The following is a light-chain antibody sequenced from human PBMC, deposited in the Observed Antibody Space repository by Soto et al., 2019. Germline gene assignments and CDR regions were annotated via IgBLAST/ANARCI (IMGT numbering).Light chain of an antibody. CDR2: DVS. V-gene: IGLV2-14*01. CDR3: SSYTSSSTDV. CDR1: SSDVGFSNY. J-gene: IGLJ1*01. Sequence: QSVLAQPASVSGSPGQSITISCTGTSSDVGFSNYVFWYQQHPGKAPKLIISDVSNRPSGVSNRFSGSKSGNTASLTISGLQAEDEADYYCSSYTSSSTDVCGTGTKVTVL.